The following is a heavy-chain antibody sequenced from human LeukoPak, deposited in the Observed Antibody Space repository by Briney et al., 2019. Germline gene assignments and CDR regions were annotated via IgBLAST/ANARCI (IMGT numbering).Heavy chain of an antibody. CDR2: ISYDGSNK. CDR1: GFTFSSYA. J-gene: IGHJ4*02. Sequence: GGSLRLSCAASGFTFSSYAMHWVRQAPGKGLEWVAVISYDGSNKYYADSVKGRFTISRDNSKNSLYLQMNSLRAEDTAVYYCARQMDYWSEGTLATVHS. CDR3: ARQMDY. D-gene: IGHD2-2*03. V-gene: IGHV3-30-3*01.